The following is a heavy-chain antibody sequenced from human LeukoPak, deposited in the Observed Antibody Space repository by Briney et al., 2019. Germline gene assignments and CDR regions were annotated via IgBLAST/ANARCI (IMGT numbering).Heavy chain of an antibody. CDR2: IYWNDDK. CDR3: ARDIVVVPAAMEDWFDP. V-gene: IGHV2-5*01. D-gene: IGHD2-2*01. J-gene: IGHJ5*02. CDR1: GFSLRTRGEG. Sequence: ESGPTLLQPTQTLTLTCTFSGFSLRTRGEGVGWIRQPPGKAVEWLSLIYWNDDKRYSPSLKSRLTITKDPSKNQVVLTMTHMDPVDTATYYCARDIVVVPAAMEDWFDPWGQGTLVTVSS.